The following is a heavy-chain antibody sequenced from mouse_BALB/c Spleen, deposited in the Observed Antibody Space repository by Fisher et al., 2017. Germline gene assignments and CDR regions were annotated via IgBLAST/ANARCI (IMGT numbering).Heavy chain of an antibody. D-gene: IGHD1-1*01. Sequence: RFTISRDNAKNTLYLEMSSLRSEDTALYYCARRTTVVGAMDYWGQGTSVTVSS. J-gene: IGHJ4*01. CDR3: ARRTTVVGAMDY. V-gene: IGHV5-12*03.